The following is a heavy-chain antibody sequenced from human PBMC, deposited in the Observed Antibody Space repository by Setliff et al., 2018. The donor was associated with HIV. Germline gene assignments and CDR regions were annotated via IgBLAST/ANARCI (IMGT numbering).Heavy chain of an antibody. J-gene: IGHJ5*02. Sequence: PSETLSLTCTVSGGPISRGSYYWSWIRQPAGKGLEWIGSINTSGSSNYNPSLKSRVTISVDTSKNQFSLNVSSVNAPDTAVYFCAREDGEYTSSTRCFDPWGQGPPVTVSS. V-gene: IGHV4-61*02. CDR3: AREDGEYTSSTRCFDP. CDR2: INTSGSS. D-gene: IGHD6-13*01. CDR1: GGPISRGSYY.